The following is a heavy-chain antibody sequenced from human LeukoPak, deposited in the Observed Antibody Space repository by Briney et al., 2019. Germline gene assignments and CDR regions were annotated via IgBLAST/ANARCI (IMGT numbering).Heavy chain of an antibody. D-gene: IGHD5-24*01. CDR2: IYYSGST. J-gene: IGHJ4*01. Sequence: SETLSLTCTVSSGSISSYYGSWIRQPPGKGLEWIGYIYYSGSTNYNPSLKSRVTISVDTSKNQFSLKLTSVTAADTAMYYYARERDGYNLVDYWGQGTLVTVSS. CDR3: ARERDGYNLVDY. CDR1: SGSISSYY. V-gene: IGHV4-59*01.